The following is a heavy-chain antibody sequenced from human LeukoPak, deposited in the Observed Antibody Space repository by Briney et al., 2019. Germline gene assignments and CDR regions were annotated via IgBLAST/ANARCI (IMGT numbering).Heavy chain of an antibody. D-gene: IGHD4-23*01. V-gene: IGHV3-30-3*01. CDR3: AREGGKSYYVMDV. CDR2: ISYDGSNK. Sequence: PGGSLRLSCAASGLTFSSYAMHWVRQAPGKGLEWVAVISYDGSNKYYADSVKGRFTISRDNSKNTLYLQMNSLRAEDTAVYYCAREGGKSYYVMDVGAQGPTVTVSS. CDR1: GLTFSSYA. J-gene: IGHJ6*02.